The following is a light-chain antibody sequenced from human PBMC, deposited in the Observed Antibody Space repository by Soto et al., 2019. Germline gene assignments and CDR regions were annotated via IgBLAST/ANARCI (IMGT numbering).Light chain of an antibody. J-gene: IGKJ1*01. Sequence: EIVLTQSPGTLSLSPGVRATLSCRASQSVSSSYLAWYQQKPGQAPRLLIYDTSSRATGIPDRFSGSGSGTDFTLTISRLEPEDFAVYYCQHQGSSPRTFGQGTKVEIK. V-gene: IGKV3-20*01. CDR3: QHQGSSPRT. CDR1: QSVSSSY. CDR2: DTS.